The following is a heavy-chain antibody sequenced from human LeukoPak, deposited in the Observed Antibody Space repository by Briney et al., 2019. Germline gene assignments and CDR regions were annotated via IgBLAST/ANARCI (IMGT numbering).Heavy chain of an antibody. Sequence: GGSLRLSCAASGFAVSGNYMSWVRQAPGKGLEWVSGISGSGGSIYYADSVKGRFTISRDNSKNTLYLQMNSLRADDTAVYYCASPHPYVSGWYGVWGKGTTVTVSS. J-gene: IGHJ6*04. CDR3: ASPHPYVSGWYGV. CDR2: ISGSGGSI. CDR1: GFAVSGNY. D-gene: IGHD6-19*01. V-gene: IGHV3-23*01.